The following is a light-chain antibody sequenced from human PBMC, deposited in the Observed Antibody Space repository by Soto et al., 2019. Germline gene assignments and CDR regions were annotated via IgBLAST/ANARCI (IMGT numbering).Light chain of an antibody. CDR2: EVT. CDR3: SSFESSNTCV. J-gene: IGLJ3*02. V-gene: IGLV2-8*01. CDR1: SSDVGAYNY. Sequence: QSALTQPPSASGSPGQSVTISCTGTSSDVGAYNYVSWYQQHAGKAPKLVIYEVTKRPSGVPDRFSGSKSANTASLTVSGLQAEDEADYYCSSFESSNTCVFGAGTKVTVL.